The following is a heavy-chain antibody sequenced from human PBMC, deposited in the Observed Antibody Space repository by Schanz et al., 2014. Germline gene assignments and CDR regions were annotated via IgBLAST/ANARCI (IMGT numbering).Heavy chain of an antibody. CDR3: ARDNSHWLVDY. Sequence: VQLVESGGGLVQPGGFLRLSCAASGFTFSDAWMSWVRQAPGKGLEWVAAITTAGTKMYYADSVRGRFTVSRDNSKNTLYLEVNSLRPEDTALYYCARDNSHWLVDYWGQGTLVTVSS. CDR1: GFTFSDAW. J-gene: IGHJ4*02. V-gene: IGHV3-30-3*01. D-gene: IGHD6-19*01. CDR2: ITTAGTKM.